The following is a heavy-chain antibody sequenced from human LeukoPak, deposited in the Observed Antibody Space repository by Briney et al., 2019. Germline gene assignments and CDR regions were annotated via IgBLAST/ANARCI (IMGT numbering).Heavy chain of an antibody. Sequence: SQTLSLTCAVSGGSISSGSYYWSWIRQPAGKGLEWIGRIYTSGSTNYNPSLKSRVTISVDTSKNQFSLKLSSVTAADTAVYYCARGGGDWGFHQSDYWGQGTLVTVSS. J-gene: IGHJ4*02. CDR1: GGSISSGSYY. D-gene: IGHD2-21*01. V-gene: IGHV4-61*02. CDR3: ARGGGDWGFHQSDY. CDR2: IYTSGST.